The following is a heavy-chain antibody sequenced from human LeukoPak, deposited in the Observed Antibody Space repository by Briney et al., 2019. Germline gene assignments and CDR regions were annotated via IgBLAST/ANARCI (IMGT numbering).Heavy chain of an antibody. D-gene: IGHD3-22*01. J-gene: IGHJ4*02. CDR1: GGSFSGYY. V-gene: IGHV4-34*01. Sequence: SETLSLTCAVYGGSFSGYYWSWIRQPPGKGLEWIGEINHSGSTNYNPSLKSRVTISVDTSKNQFSLKLSSVTAADTAVYYCARTPLDYDSSGYYFFDYWGQGTLVTVSS. CDR2: INHSGST. CDR3: ARTPLDYDSSGYYFFDY.